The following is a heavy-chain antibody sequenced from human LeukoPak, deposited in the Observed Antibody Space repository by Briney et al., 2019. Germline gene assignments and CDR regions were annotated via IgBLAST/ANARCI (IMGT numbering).Heavy chain of an antibody. CDR1: GYTFTGYY. CDR3: ARALNWNYVGFDY. CDR2: INPNSGGT. Sequence: WASVKVSCKASGYTFTGYYMHWVRQAPGQGLEWMGWINPNSGGTNYAQKFQGRVTMTRDTSISTAYMELSRLRSDDTAVYYCARALNWNYVGFDYWGQGTLVTVSS. V-gene: IGHV1-2*02. J-gene: IGHJ4*02. D-gene: IGHD1-7*01.